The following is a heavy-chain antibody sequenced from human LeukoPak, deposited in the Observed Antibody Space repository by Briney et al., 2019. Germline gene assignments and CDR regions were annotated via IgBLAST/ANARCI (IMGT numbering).Heavy chain of an antibody. J-gene: IGHJ5*02. CDR1: GYTFTRYY. CDR2: INPSGGTT. D-gene: IGHD3-16*01. Sequence: GASVKVSCKASGYTFTRYYMHWGRQAPGQGLEGMGIINPSGGTTDYAQKFHGRIAVTRDASTSTVYMELTSLTSEDTAVYYCARDALSYDYSWGSYGHLGIDPWGQGTLVTVSS. CDR3: ARDALSYDYSWGSYGHLGIDP. V-gene: IGHV1-46*01.